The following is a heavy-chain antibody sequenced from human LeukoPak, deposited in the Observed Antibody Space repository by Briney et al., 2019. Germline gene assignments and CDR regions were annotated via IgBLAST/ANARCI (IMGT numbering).Heavy chain of an antibody. CDR1: GGSISSHF. CDR3: ARQTMSTADAFDI. CDR2: IYYSGST. D-gene: IGHD4-17*01. V-gene: IGHV4-59*08. Sequence: SETLSLTCTVSGGSISSHFWSWIRQPPGKGLEWIAYIYYSGSTDYNPSLKSRVTILVDPSKNQFSLKLSSVTAADTAVYYCARQTMSTADAFDIWGQGTMVTVSS. J-gene: IGHJ3*02.